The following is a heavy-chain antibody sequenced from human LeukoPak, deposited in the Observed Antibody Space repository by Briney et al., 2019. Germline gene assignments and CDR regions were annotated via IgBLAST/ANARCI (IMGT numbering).Heavy chain of an antibody. Sequence: GGSLRLSCAASGVMFPSYWMTWVRQAPGKGLEWVANIKQDGSEKYYVDSVKGRFTISRDNAKNSVYLQMNSLRAEDTAVYYCARRHHFGFLDSWGQGTLVTVSS. J-gene: IGHJ4*02. CDR3: ARRHHFGFLDS. CDR1: GVMFPSYW. D-gene: IGHD3-10*01. V-gene: IGHV3-7*04. CDR2: IKQDGSEK.